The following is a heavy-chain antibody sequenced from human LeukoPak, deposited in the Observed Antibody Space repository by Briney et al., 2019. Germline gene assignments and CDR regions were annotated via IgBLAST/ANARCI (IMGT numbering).Heavy chain of an antibody. D-gene: IGHD2-15*01. Sequence: NPSETLSLTCTVSGDSISSSNCYWGWIRQPPGKGLEWIGSIYFSGGTYYNASLKSRVTISVDTSKNQFSLKLSSVTAADTAMYFCVRLRNVVLFDYWGQGTLVTVSS. CDR2: IYFSGGT. CDR1: GDSISSSNCY. CDR3: VRLRNVVLFDY. J-gene: IGHJ4*02. V-gene: IGHV4-39*01.